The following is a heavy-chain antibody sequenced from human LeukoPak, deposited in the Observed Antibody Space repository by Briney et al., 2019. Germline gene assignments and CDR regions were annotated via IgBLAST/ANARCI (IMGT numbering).Heavy chain of an antibody. CDR3: ARRVEGHAFDI. CDR1: GYTFTSYA. Sequence: ASVKVSCKASGYTFTSYAMNWVRQAPGQGLEWMGWINANTGNPTYAQSFTGRFVFSWDTSVSTAYLQISSLRAEDTAVYYCARRVEGHAFDIWGQGTMVTVSS. CDR2: INANTGNP. D-gene: IGHD1-1*01. J-gene: IGHJ3*02. V-gene: IGHV7-4-1*02.